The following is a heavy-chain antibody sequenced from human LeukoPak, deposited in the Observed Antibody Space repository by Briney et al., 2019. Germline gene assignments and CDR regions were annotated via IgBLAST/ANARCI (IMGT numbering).Heavy chain of an antibody. CDR2: IYYSGST. V-gene: IGHV4-59*01. D-gene: IGHD1-26*01. J-gene: IGHJ5*02. CDR3: ARVDRSYRDKKVDP. Sequence: SETLSLTCTVSGGSISSYYWSWIRQPPGKGLEWIGYIYYSGSTNYNPSLKSRVTISVDTSKNQFSLKLSSVTAADTAVYYCARVDRSYRDKKVDPWGQGTLVTVSS. CDR1: GGSISSYY.